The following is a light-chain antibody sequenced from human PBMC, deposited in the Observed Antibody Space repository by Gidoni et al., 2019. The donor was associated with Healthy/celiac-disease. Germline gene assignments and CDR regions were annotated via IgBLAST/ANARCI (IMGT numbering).Light chain of an antibody. CDR2: GAS. CDR1: QSVSSSY. J-gene: IGKJ2*01. V-gene: IGKV3-20*01. CDR3: QQYGSSPQT. Sequence: EIVLTHSPGTLSLSPGEIATLSCRASQSVSSSYLAWYQQKPGQAPRLLISGASSRATGIPDRFSGSGSGTDFTLTISRLEPEDFAVYYCQQYGSSPQTFXQXTKLEIK.